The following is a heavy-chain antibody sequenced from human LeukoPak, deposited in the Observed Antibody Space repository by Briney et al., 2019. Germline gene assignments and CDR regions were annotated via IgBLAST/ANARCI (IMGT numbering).Heavy chain of an antibody. J-gene: IGHJ6*03. CDR1: GGSFSGYY. V-gene: IGHV4-34*01. CDR3: ARGQMGIVVVPAAISELHYYYYVDV. Sequence: SETLSLTCAVYGGSFSGYYWSWIRQPPGKGLEWIGEINHSGSTNYNPSLKSRVTISVDTSKNQFSLKLSSVTAADTAVYYCARGQMGIVVVPAAISELHYYYYVDVWGKGTTVTVSS. CDR2: INHSGST. D-gene: IGHD2-2*03.